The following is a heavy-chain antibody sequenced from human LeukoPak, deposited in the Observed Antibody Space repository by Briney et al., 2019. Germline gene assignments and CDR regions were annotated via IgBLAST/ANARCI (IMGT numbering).Heavy chain of an antibody. D-gene: IGHD3-10*01. V-gene: IGHV3-30*02. Sequence: GGSLRLSCAASGFTFSSYGMHWVRQAPGKGLEWVAFIRYDGSNKYYADSVRGRFTISRDNAKNSLYLQMNSLRAEDTAVYYCARAVGHAGTLDYWGQGTLVTVSS. CDR1: GFTFSSYG. CDR3: ARAVGHAGTLDY. CDR2: IRYDGSNK. J-gene: IGHJ4*02.